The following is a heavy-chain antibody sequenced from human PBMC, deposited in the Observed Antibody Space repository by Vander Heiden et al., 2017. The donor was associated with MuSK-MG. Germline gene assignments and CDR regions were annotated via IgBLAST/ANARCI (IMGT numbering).Heavy chain of an antibody. CDR1: GDTSTGHY. J-gene: IGHJ4*01. CDR2: INPNSGGT. CDR3: ARDEQDDYDSSGYYFNF. V-gene: IGHV1-2*02. Sequence: QAQLVQSGAEVNKPGASVKLSCYASGDTSTGHYMHWVRQAPGQGLEWMGWINPNSGGTNYGQKLQGRVTMTRDTSISTAYMELSRLRSEDTAVDYCARDEQDDYDSSGYYFNFWGHVRLITVYS. D-gene: IGHD3-22*01.